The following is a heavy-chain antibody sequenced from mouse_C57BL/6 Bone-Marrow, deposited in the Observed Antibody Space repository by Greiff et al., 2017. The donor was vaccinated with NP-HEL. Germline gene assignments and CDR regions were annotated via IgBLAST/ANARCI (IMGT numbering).Heavy chain of an antibody. D-gene: IGHD2-12*01. V-gene: IGHV3-6*01. Sequence: EVQRVESGPGLVKPSQSLSLTCSVTGYSITSGYYWNWIRQFPGNKLEWMGYISYDGSNNYNPSLKNRISITRDTSKNQFFLKLNSVTTEDTATYYCARYHYKDAMDYWGQGTSVTVSS. CDR1: GYSITSGYY. CDR3: ARYHYKDAMDY. J-gene: IGHJ4*01. CDR2: ISYDGSN.